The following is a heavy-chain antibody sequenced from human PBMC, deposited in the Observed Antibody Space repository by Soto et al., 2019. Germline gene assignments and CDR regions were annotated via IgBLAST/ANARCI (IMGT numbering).Heavy chain of an antibody. Sequence: QVQLVQSGAEVKKPGASVKVSCKASGYTFTSNGIIWVRQAPGQGLEWMGWINTSNGNTNYAQKLQGRVTMTTDPATNTGYMDLRRLRSDNTAVYYCARDRSNYLDYCGQGTVFTVSS. J-gene: IGHJ4*02. CDR1: GYTFTSNG. V-gene: IGHV1-18*01. CDR3: ARDRSNYLDY. CDR2: INTSNGNT.